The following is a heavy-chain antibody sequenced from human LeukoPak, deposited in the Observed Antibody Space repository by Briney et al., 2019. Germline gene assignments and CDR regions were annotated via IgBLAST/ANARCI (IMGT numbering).Heavy chain of an antibody. J-gene: IGHJ4*02. Sequence: PGGSLRLSCAASGFIFSTYNMNWVRQAPGKGLEWVSYISSISSIIFYADSVKGRYTISRDNAKNSLYLQMNSLRDEDTAVYYCARWFSTGRGFFDYWGQGILVTVSS. D-gene: IGHD6-19*01. CDR1: GFIFSTYN. CDR3: ARWFSTGRGFFDY. V-gene: IGHV3-48*02. CDR2: ISSISSII.